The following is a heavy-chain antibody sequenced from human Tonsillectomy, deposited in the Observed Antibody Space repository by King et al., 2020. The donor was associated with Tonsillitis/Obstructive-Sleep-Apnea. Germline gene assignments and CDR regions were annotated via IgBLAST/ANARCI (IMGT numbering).Heavy chain of an antibody. CDR2: IIGSGGST. CDR1: EFTFSSYA. Sequence: VQLVESGGGLVQPGGSLKLSCAAPEFTFSSYAMTWVRKPQGKGREWVSAIIGSGGSTYYTDSVKGRFTISRDNPKNTLYLQMNSLRAEDTAVYYCAKDRSQGYYLDFDYWGQGALVTVSS. J-gene: IGHJ4*02. D-gene: IGHD2/OR15-2a*01. V-gene: IGHV3-23*04. CDR3: AKDRSQGYYLDFDY.